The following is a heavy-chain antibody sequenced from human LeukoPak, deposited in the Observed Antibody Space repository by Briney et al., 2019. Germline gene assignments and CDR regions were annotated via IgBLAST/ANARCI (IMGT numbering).Heavy chain of an antibody. CDR1: GFTFSSYG. J-gene: IGHJ4*02. Sequence: TGGSLRLSCAASGFTFSSYGMHWVRQAPGKGLEWVAVISYDGSNKYYADSVKGRFTISRDNSKNTLYLQMNSLRAEDTSVYFCARDHGDYSGKDYWGQGTLVTVSS. V-gene: IGHV3-30*03. D-gene: IGHD4-17*01. CDR2: ISYDGSNK. CDR3: ARDHGDYSGKDY.